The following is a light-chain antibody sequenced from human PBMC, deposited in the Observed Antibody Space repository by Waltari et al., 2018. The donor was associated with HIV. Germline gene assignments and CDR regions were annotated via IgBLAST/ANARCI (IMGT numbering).Light chain of an antibody. CDR3: CSYAGDSNYV. V-gene: IGLV2-23*02. CDR2: EVN. CDR1: SSDLGLYNI. Sequence: QSALTQPAPVSGSLGQSLRISCSGSSSDLGLYNIVPWYQVSPGKAPKLIIHEVNKRPSGVSDRFSGSKSGKTASLTISGLQTEDEADYYCCSYAGDSNYVFGTGTKVTVL. J-gene: IGLJ1*01.